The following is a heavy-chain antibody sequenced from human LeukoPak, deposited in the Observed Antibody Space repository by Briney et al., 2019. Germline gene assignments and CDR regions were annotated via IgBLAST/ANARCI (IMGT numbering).Heavy chain of an antibody. Sequence: PGGSLRLSCAASGFTFSSSWMSWVRQPPGKGREWVANIKQDGSEKYYVDSAKGRFTISRDNGKNSLFLQMNSLRVEDTAVYYCARDPGNGRGYSVYESDHWGQGTLVTVSS. CDR2: IKQDGSEK. D-gene: IGHD5/OR15-5a*01. J-gene: IGHJ5*02. CDR1: GFTFSSSW. CDR3: ARDPGNGRGYSVYESDH. V-gene: IGHV3-7*01.